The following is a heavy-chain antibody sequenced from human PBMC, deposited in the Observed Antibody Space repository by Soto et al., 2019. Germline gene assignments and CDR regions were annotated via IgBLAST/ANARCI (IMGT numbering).Heavy chain of an antibody. J-gene: IGHJ4*02. CDR2: ISWDGGMT. CDR1: VLTLDDYT. V-gene: IGHV3-43*01. D-gene: IGHD5-18*01. CDR3: AKAGAYNYGSYFDY. Sequence: WALRLSCPASVLTLDDYTMQWLRQAPGKGLEWVSLISWDGGMTYYADSVKGRFTISRDNSKNSLYLQMNSLTTEDTALYYCAKAGAYNYGSYFDYWGQGTLVTVSS.